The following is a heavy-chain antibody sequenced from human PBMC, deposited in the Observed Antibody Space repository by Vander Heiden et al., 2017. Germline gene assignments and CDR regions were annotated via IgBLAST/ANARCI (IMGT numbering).Heavy chain of an antibody. CDR3: TTDLTYYYDSSGYKVDY. J-gene: IGHJ4*02. Sequence: EVQLVESGGGLVKPGGSLRLSCAASGFTFSNAWMSWVRQAAGKGLEWVGRIKSKTDGGTTDYAATVKGRFTISRDDSKNTLYLQMNSLKTEDTAVYYCTTDLTYYYDSSGYKVDYWGQGTLVTVSS. V-gene: IGHV3-15*01. D-gene: IGHD3-22*01. CDR1: GFTFSNAW. CDR2: IKSKTDGGTT.